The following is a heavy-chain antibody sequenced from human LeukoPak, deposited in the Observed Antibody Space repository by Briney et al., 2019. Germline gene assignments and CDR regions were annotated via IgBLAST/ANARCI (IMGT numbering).Heavy chain of an antibody. CDR2: ISGSGTGT. CDR3: AGPDWDY. V-gene: IGHV3-23*01. J-gene: IGHJ4*02. D-gene: IGHD3-9*01. Sequence: GGSLRLSCAASGFTFSSYAMTWVRQAPGKGLEWVSGISGSGTGTYYADSVKGQFTISRDNSKNTLYLQMNSLRAEDTAVYYCAGPDWDYWGQGTMVTVSS. CDR1: GFTFSSYA.